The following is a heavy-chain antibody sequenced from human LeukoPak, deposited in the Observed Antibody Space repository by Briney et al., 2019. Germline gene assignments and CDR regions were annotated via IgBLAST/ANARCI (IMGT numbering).Heavy chain of an antibody. V-gene: IGHV5-51*01. CDR3: ATRIAVAGEGHNY. CDR1: GYSFTSYW. D-gene: IGHD6-19*01. Sequence: GESLKISCKGSGYSFTSYWIGWVRQMPGKGLEWMGIIYPGDSDTRYSPSFQGQVTISADKSISTAYLQWSSLKASDTAMYYCATRIAVAGEGHNYWGQGTLVTVSS. J-gene: IGHJ4*02. CDR2: IYPGDSDT.